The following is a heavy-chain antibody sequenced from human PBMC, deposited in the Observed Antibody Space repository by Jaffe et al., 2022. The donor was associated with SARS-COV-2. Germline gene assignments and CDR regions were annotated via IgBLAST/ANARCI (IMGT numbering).Heavy chain of an antibody. CDR2: ISGDGGST. J-gene: IGHJ6*02. CDR3: AKAGLGQGIRFLEWLPRGNYYYGMDV. Sequence: EVQLVESGGGVVQPGGSLRLSCAASGFTFDDYAMHWVRQAPGKGLEWVSLISGDGGSTYYADSVKGRFTISRDNSKNSLYLQMNSLRTEDTALYYCAKAGLGQGIRFLEWLPRGNYYYGMDVWGQGTTVTVSS. D-gene: IGHD3-3*01. V-gene: IGHV3-43*02. CDR1: GFTFDDYA.